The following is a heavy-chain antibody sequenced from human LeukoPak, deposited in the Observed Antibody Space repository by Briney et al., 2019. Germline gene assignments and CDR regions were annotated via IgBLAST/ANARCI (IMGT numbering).Heavy chain of an antibody. J-gene: IGHJ4*02. CDR2: ISAYNGNT. D-gene: IGHD3-10*01. V-gene: IGHV1-18*01. CDR1: GYTFTSYG. Sequence: ASVKVSCKASGYTFTSYGISWVRQAPGQGLEWMGWISAYNGNTNYAQKLQGRVTMTTDTSTSTAYMELRSLRSDDTAVYYCARARLPYYYGSGSLIDYWGQGTLVTVSS. CDR3: ARARLPYYYGSGSLIDY.